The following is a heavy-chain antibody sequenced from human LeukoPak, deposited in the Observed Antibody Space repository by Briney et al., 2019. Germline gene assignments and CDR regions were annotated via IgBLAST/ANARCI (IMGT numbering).Heavy chain of an antibody. Sequence: GGSLRLSCAASGFSFSSNSMNWVRQAPGKGLEWVSYADSVKGRFTISRDNAKNSLYLQMNSLRAEDTAVYYCARVSPNTVTTLQYFDYWGQGTLVTVSS. CDR1: GFSFSSNS. CDR3: ARVSPNTVTTLQYFDY. D-gene: IGHD4-17*01. J-gene: IGHJ4*02. V-gene: IGHV3-48*04.